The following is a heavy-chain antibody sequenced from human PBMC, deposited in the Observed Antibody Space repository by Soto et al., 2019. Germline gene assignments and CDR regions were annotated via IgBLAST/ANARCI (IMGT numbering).Heavy chain of an antibody. Sequence: QVQLQQWGAGLLKPSETLSLTCAVYGGSFSGYYWSWIRQPPGKGLEWIGEINHSGSTNYNPSLKSRVTISVDTSKNQFSLKLSSVTAADTAVYYCAEEAYCGGDCYSPRLNTWGQGTLVTVSS. D-gene: IGHD2-21*02. CDR3: AEEAYCGGDCYSPRLNT. CDR1: GGSFSGYY. V-gene: IGHV4-34*01. CDR2: INHSGST. J-gene: IGHJ5*02.